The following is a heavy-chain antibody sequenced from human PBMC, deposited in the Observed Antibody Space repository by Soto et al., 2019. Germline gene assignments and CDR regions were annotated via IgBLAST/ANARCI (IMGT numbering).Heavy chain of an antibody. CDR2: IYYSGST. J-gene: IGHJ3*02. CDR3: AKSIAARPGNLNAFDI. CDR1: GGSISSGDYY. V-gene: IGHV4-30-4*01. Sequence: SETLSLTCTVSGGSISSGDYYWSWIRQPPGKGLEWIGYIYYSGSTYYNPSLKSRVTISVDTSKNQFSLKLSSVTAADTAVYYCAKSIAARPGNLNAFDIWGQGTMVTVSS. D-gene: IGHD6-6*01.